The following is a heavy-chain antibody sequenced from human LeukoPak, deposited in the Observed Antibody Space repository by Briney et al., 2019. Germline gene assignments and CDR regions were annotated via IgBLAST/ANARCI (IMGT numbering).Heavy chain of an antibody. V-gene: IGHV3-11*04. J-gene: IGHJ4*02. CDR2: ISGSGSNK. CDR3: ATSQSSMAGILGD. CDR1: GFTFSDYF. Sequence: GGSLRLSCAASGFTFSDYFMTWIRQAPGKGLEWVSYISGSGSNKYYADSVKGRFTISRDNAKNSLYLQMNSLRVEDTAVYYCATSQSSMAGILGDWSQGTLVTVSA. D-gene: IGHD6-19*01.